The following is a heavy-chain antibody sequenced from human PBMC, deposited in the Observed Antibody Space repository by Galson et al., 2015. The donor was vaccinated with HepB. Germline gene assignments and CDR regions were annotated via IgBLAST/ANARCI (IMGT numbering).Heavy chain of an antibody. D-gene: IGHD3-22*01. CDR1: GFTFSSYW. J-gene: IGHJ3*02. V-gene: IGHV3-7*01. Sequence: SLRLSCAASGFTFSSYWMNWVRQAPGKGLEWVANIKQDGSEKYYVDSVKGRFTISRDNAKNSLYLQMNSLRVEDTAVYYCTRAEITMVVGGFAFDIWGQGTMVTVSS. CDR2: IKQDGSEK. CDR3: TRAEITMVVGGFAFDI.